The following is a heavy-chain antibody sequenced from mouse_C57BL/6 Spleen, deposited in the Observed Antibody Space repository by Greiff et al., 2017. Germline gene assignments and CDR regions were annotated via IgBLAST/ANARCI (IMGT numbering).Heavy chain of an antibody. J-gene: IGHJ4*01. D-gene: IGHD2-3*01. Sequence: QVQLKQPGAELVMPGASVKLSCKASGYTFTSYWMHWVKQRPGQGLEWIGEIDPSDSYTNYNQKFKGKSTLTVDKSSSTAYMQLSSLTSEDSAVYYCARSPDGYVYYYAMDYWGQGTSVTVSS. CDR1: GYTFTSYW. CDR3: ARSPDGYVYYYAMDY. V-gene: IGHV1-69*01. CDR2: IDPSDSYT.